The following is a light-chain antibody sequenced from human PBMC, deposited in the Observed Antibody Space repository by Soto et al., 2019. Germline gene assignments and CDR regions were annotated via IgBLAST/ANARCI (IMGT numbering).Light chain of an antibody. CDR3: GTWDISLSAWV. CDR2: DNN. Sequence: QSVLTQPPSVSAAPGQKVTISCSGSSSNIGNNYVSWYQQLPGIAPKLLIYDNNMRPSGIPDRFSGSKSGTSATLGITGLQTGDEGEYYCGTWDISLSAWVFGGGTKVTVL. V-gene: IGLV1-51*01. CDR1: SSNIGNNY. J-gene: IGLJ3*02.